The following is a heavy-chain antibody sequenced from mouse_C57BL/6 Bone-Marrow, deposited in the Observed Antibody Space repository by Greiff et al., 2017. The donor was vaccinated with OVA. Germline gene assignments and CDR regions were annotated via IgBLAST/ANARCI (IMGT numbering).Heavy chain of an antibody. V-gene: IGHV1-81*01. CDR3: ARYGSSAWFAY. D-gene: IGHD1-1*01. J-gene: IGHJ3*01. CDR1: GYTFTSYG. Sequence: VQLQQSGAEMARPGASVKLSCKASGYTFTSYGISWVKQRTGQGLEWIGEIYPRSGNTYYNEKFKGKATLTADKSSSTAYMELRSLTSEDSAVYFCARYGSSAWFAYWGQGTLVTVSA. CDR2: IYPRSGNT.